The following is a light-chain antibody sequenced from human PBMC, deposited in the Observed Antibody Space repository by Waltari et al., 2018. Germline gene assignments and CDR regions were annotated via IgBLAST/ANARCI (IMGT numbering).Light chain of an antibody. CDR1: RRDVGGYNY. CDR3: SSYTSSSTLRV. J-gene: IGLJ1*01. Sequence: QSALTQPASVSGSPGQSITISCTGTRRDVGGYNYVSWYQQHQGKAPKLMIYEVSNRPSGVSNRFSGSKSGNTASLTISGLQAEDEADYYCSSYTSSSTLRVFGTGTKVTVL. CDR2: EVS. V-gene: IGLV2-14*01.